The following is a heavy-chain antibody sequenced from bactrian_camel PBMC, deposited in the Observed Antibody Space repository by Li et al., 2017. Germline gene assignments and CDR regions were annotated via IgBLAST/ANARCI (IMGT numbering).Heavy chain of an antibody. CDR2: IVTGSGNT. J-gene: IGHJ7*01. CDR1: GYTYNRNC. Sequence: HVQLVESGGGTAQAGRSLRLSCAASGYTYNRNCMAWFRQAPGKEREGVARIVTGSGNTYYADSVKGRFTISQDNAKNTVYLQMNSLKPEDSSMYYCAADPAVPGIPCDYYMNMDYWGEGTQVTVS. D-gene: IGHD3*01. V-gene: IGHV3S1*01.